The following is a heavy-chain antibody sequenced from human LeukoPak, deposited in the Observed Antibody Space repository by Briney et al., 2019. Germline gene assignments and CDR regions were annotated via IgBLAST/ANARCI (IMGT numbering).Heavy chain of an antibody. CDR3: ARDSGYDWGLFDY. CDR2: ITSASGYT. V-gene: IGHV3-21*01. CDR1: GSTFTVFT. D-gene: IGHD5-12*01. Sequence: KTGGSLRRSCAASGSTFTVFTMNWVRQAPGKGLEWVSSITSASGYTYYADSVKGRFTISRDNARNSLYLQMNSLRAEDTAVYYCARDSGYDWGLFDYWGQGALVTVSS. J-gene: IGHJ4*02.